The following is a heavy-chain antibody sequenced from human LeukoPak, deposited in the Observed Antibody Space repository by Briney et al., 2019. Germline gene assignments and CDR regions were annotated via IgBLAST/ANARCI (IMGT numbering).Heavy chain of an antibody. CDR1: GITYEDYA. CDR2: ISGGGRST. V-gene: IGHV3-23*01. D-gene: IGHD3-22*01. CDR3: AQLDVLRSDYFES. Sequence: GGSLRLSCVASGITYEDYAFSWVRQAPGKGLEWVSVISGGGRSTSYADSLKGRFTISRDNSKNTLYLQMNSLRAEDTAVYYCAQLDVLRSDYFESWGQGTLVTVS. J-gene: IGHJ4*02.